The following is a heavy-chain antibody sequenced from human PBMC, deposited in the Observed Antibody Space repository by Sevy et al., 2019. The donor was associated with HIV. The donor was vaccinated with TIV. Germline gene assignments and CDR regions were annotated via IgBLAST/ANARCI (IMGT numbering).Heavy chain of an antibody. J-gene: IGHJ3*02. CDR3: ARSWEQQLHDAFDI. Sequence: LGGSLRLSCAASGFTFSTYNMNWVRQAPGKGLEWVSSITFSSNYIYYADSVKGRFTISRDNAKNSLYLQMNSLRAEDTAVYYCARSWEQQLHDAFDIWGQGTMVTVSS. D-gene: IGHD6-13*01. CDR2: ITFSSNYI. V-gene: IGHV3-21*01. CDR1: GFTFSTYN.